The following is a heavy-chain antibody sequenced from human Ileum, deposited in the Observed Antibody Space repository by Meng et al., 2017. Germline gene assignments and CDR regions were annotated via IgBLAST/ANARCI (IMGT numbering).Heavy chain of an antibody. CDR2: IRDWNGKA. CDR3: ANRAWLES. Sequence: GESLKISCAASGFTFSSQSMRWVRQAPGKGLEWVSVIRDWNGKAYYADSVKGRFTISRDNSKNTLYLQMNSLRVDDTAVYYCANRAWLESWGQGTLVTVSS. CDR1: GFTFSSQS. J-gene: IGHJ5*01. V-gene: IGHV3-23*01. D-gene: IGHD3-10*01.